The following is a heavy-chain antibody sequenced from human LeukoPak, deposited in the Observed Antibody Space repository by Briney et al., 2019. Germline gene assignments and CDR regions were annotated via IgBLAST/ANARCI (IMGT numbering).Heavy chain of an antibody. Sequence: PSETLSLTCTVPGASISSYYWSWLRQPPGKGLEWIGSIYYSGSTYYNPSLKSRVTISVDTSKNQFSLKLSSVTAADTAVYYCAKHYETTFDYWGQGTLVTVSS. V-gene: IGHV4-59*08. J-gene: IGHJ4*02. CDR2: IYYSGST. CDR3: AKHYETTFDY. CDR1: GASISSYY. D-gene: IGHD1-14*01.